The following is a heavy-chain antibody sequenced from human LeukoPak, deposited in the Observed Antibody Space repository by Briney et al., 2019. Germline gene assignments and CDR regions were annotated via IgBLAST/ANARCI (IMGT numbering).Heavy chain of an antibody. CDR2: IRFDGTNK. CDR3: AKDWAVLGTMVPN. J-gene: IGHJ4*02. D-gene: IGHD5-12*01. V-gene: IGHV3-30*02. Sequence: GGSRRLSCAASGLIFGSYGMHWVRQAPGKGLEWVAFIRFDGTNKYYAGSVKGRFTISRDNSENTLYLQMNSLRPEDTAVYYCAKDWAVLGTMVPNWGQGTVVTVSS. CDR1: GLIFGSYG.